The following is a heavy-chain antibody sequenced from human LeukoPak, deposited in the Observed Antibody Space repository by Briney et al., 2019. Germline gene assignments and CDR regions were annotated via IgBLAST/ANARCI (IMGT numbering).Heavy chain of an antibody. CDR3: TRLDNPNYYSYYMDV. J-gene: IGHJ6*03. CDR1: GFTFSSYN. V-gene: IGHV3-33*05. Sequence: GGSLRLSCEASGFTFSSYNMHWVRQAPGKGLEWVAFISYDGSYNYYADSVKGRFTISRDNSKNTLYLQMDSLSADDTALYYCTRLDNPNYYSYYMDVWGKGTTVTVSS. D-gene: IGHD1-1*01. CDR2: ISYDGSYN.